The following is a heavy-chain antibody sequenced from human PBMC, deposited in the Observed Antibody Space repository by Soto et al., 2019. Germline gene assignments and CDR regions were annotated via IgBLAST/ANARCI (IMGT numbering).Heavy chain of an antibody. V-gene: IGHV4-34*01. CDR1: GWSFSGYY. CDR2: INHSGTT. Sequence: PSESLSLTCPIYGWSFSGYYWTGIRQPPGKGLEWIGEINHSGTTNYSPSLKRRVSISVDMSKDKFSLNLSSVTAADTAVYYCASGKTRTARPSLRYYCHGLDVWGQGTTVTVPS. D-gene: IGHD6-6*01. J-gene: IGHJ6*02. CDR3: ASGKTRTARPSLRYYCHGLDV.